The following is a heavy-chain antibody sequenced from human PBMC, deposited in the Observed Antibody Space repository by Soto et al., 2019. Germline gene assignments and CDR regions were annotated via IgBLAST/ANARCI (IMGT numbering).Heavy chain of an antibody. J-gene: IGHJ5*02. CDR3: TTLRFNP. Sequence: ASVKVSCKVSGYTFTAFYIHWVRQAPGQGLEWMGWVNPNTGLTRYAQKFQGRVTMTRDTSINTAYMELSGLTSDDTAIYYCTTLRFNPWGQGTLVTVSS. CDR1: GYTFTAFY. V-gene: IGHV1-2*02. CDR2: VNPNTGLT.